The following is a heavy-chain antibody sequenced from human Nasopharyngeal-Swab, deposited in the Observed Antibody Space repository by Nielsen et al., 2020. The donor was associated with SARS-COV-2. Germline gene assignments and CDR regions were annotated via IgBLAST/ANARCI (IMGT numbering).Heavy chain of an antibody. CDR3: AWGVGFGELIGATFDL. Sequence: GESLKISCSASGFTFSTYDMHWVRQATGKGLEWVSAIGTAGDTFYPASVKGRFTISRENAKNSLSLQMNSLRAGDTAVYYCAWGVGFGELIGATFDLWGQGTMVTVSS. CDR1: GFTFSTYD. D-gene: IGHD3-10*01. CDR2: IGTAGDT. J-gene: IGHJ3*01. V-gene: IGHV3-13*04.